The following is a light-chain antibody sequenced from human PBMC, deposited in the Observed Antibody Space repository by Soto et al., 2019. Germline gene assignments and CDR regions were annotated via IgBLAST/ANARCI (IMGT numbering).Light chain of an antibody. J-gene: IGKJ1*01. CDR1: QTISRSY. CDR2: GAS. CDR3: QHYGSSPQT. Sequence: EIVLTQSPGTLSLSPGERATLSCRASQTISRSYLAWYQQKPGQAPRLLIYGASSRATGIPDRFSGSDSGTDFTLTISRLEPEDFAVYFWQHYGSSPQTFGQGTKGEIK. V-gene: IGKV3-20*01.